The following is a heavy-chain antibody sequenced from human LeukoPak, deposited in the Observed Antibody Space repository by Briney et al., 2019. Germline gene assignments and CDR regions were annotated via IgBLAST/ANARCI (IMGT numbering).Heavy chain of an antibody. D-gene: IGHD1-26*01. CDR3: TRALGSDY. V-gene: IGHV1-2*02. CDR1: GYTFTDYY. CDR2: INPNSGGT. Sequence: GASVKVSCKASGYTFTDYYLNWVRQAPGQGLEWMGWINPNSGGTNYAQKFQGRVTMTRDMSISTAYMELSSLRSDDTAMYYCTRALGSDYWGQGTLVTVSS. J-gene: IGHJ4*02.